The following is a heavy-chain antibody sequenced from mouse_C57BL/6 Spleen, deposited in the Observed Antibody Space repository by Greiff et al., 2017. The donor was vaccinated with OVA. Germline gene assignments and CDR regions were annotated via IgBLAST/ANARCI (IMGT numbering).Heavy chain of an antibody. J-gene: IGHJ3*01. V-gene: IGHV1-55*01. Sequence: QVQLQQPGAELVKPGASVKMSCKASGYTFTSYWITWVKQRPGQGLEWIGDIYPGSGSTNYNEKFKSKATLTVDTSSSTAYMQLSSLTSEDSAVYYCARRYSSSAGFADWGQGTLVTVSA. CDR1: GYTFTSYW. D-gene: IGHD1-1*01. CDR2: IYPGSGST. CDR3: ARRYSSSAGFAD.